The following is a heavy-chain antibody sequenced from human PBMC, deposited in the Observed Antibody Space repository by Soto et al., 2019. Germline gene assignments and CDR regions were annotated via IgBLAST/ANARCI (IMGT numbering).Heavy chain of an antibody. CDR1: GGSISSGGYS. Sequence: KPSETLSLTCAVSGGSISSGGYSWSWIRQPPGKGLEWIGYIYHSGSTYYNPSLKSRVTISVDRSKNQFSLKLSSVTAADTAVYYCARGRVLRYFDWLLSTSYFDYWGQGTLVTVS. CDR3: ARGRVLRYFDWLLSTSYFDY. D-gene: IGHD3-9*01. CDR2: IYHSGST. J-gene: IGHJ4*02. V-gene: IGHV4-30-2*01.